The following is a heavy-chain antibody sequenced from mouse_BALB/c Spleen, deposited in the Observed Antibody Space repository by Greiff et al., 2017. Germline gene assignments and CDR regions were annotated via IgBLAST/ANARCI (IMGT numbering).Heavy chain of an antibody. CDR2: INSNGGST. Sequence: EVQRVESGGGLVQPGGSLKLSCAASGFTFSSYGMSWVRQTPDKRLELVATINSNGGSTYYPDSVKGRFTISRDNAKNTLYLQMSSLKSEDTAMYYCARDRFLMDYWGQGTSVTVSS. CDR1: GFTFSSYG. J-gene: IGHJ4*01. CDR3: ARDRFLMDY. V-gene: IGHV5-6-3*01.